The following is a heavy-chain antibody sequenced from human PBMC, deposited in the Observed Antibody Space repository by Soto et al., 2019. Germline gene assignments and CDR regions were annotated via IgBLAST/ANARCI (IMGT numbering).Heavy chain of an antibody. V-gene: IGHV3-23*01. CDR3: ATGTAAPAH. Sequence: VGSLRLSCAASGFTFSNFDMSWVRQAPGKGLEWVSGISTSGGTTYYADSVKGRFTSSRDNSKNTLYLQMTSLRAEDTAVYYCATGTAAPAHWGQGTLVTVSS. CDR2: ISTSGGTT. D-gene: IGHD6-13*01. CDR1: GFTFSNFD. J-gene: IGHJ1*01.